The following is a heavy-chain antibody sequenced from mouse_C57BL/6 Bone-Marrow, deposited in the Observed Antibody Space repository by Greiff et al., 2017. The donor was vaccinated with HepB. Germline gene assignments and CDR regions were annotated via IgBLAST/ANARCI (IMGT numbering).Heavy chain of an antibody. J-gene: IGHJ2*01. CDR1: GFTFSDYG. CDR2: ISSGSSTI. V-gene: IGHV5-17*01. D-gene: IGHD2-2*01. Sequence: VQLQQSGGGLVKPGGSLKLSCAASGFTFSDYGMHWVRQAPEKGLEWVAYISSGSSTIYYADTVKGRFTISRDNAKNTLFLQMTSLRSEDTAMYYGAREGNYYGYLYYFDYWGQGTTPTVSS. CDR3: AREGNYYGYLYYFDY.